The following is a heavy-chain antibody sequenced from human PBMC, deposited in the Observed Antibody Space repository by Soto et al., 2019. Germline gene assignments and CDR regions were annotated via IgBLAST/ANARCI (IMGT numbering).Heavy chain of an antibody. Sequence: ASVKVSCKASGGAFSSYAISWVRQAPGQGLEWMGGIIPIFGTANYAQKFQGRVTITADKSTSTAYMELSSLRSEDTAVYYCARGRIAAAGTGYYYGMDVWGQGTTVTVSS. CDR1: GGAFSSYA. CDR3: ARGRIAAAGTGYYYGMDV. V-gene: IGHV1-69*06. D-gene: IGHD6-13*01. CDR2: IIPIFGTA. J-gene: IGHJ6*02.